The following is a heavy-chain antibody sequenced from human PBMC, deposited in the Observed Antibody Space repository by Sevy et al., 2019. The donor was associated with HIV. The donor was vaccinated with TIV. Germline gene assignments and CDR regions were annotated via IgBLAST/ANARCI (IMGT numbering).Heavy chain of an antibody. V-gene: IGHV3-23*01. Sequence: GGSLRLSCKPSGFTFISYAMNWVRQAPGKGLEWVSTIYGSSGATYYGDSVKGRFTISRDNSKNTLYLQMNSLRTEDTAVYYCAGGRYDSSGSSDAFDIWGQGTMVTVSS. J-gene: IGHJ3*02. CDR1: GFTFISYA. CDR2: IYGSSGAT. CDR3: AGGRYDSSGSSDAFDI. D-gene: IGHD3-22*01.